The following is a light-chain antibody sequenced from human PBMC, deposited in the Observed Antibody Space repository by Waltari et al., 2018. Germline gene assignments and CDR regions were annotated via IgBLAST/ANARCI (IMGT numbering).Light chain of an antibody. J-gene: IGLJ2*01. CDR1: TGAGYD. CDR2: GNS. V-gene: IGLV1-40*01. Sequence: TGAGYDVNWYQQLPGTAPKLLIYGNSNRLSGVPDRFSGSKSGASASLAISGLQAEDEAEYYCQAYDRSLSGSVFGGGTKLTVL. CDR3: QAYDRSLSGSV.